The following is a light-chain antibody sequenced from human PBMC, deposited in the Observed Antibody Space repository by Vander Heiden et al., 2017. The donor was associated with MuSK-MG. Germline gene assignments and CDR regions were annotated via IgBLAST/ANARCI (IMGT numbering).Light chain of an antibody. CDR2: YGN. CDR3: QSSDNSGTYVV. Sequence: SYELTQPPSVSVSPGQTATIRCAGDALPKQYAYWYQQKPGQAPVTIIYYGNERPSGVPARFSCATSGGTTATLTISGVQAEDEADYYCQSSDNSGTYVVFGGGTKLTVL. CDR1: ALPKQY. J-gene: IGLJ3*02. V-gene: IGLV3-25*03.